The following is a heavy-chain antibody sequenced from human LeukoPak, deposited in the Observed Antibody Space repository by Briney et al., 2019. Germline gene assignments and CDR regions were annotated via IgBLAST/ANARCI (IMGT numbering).Heavy chain of an antibody. J-gene: IGHJ6*03. Sequence: ASVKVSCKASGYTLRSYGITWVRQAPGQGLEWMGWINVVNGNTKYAQALQDRVIITRDTSATTIYMELRSLRSEDMATYYCARGRGTPNTNRDFYFYYYMDVWGRGTAVTVSS. D-gene: IGHD1/OR15-1a*01. CDR2: INVVNGNT. CDR3: ARGRGTPNTNRDFYFYYYMDV. CDR1: GYTLRSYG. V-gene: IGHV1-18*03.